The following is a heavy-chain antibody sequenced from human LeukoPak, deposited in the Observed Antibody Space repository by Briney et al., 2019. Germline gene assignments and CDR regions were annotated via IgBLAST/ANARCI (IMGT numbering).Heavy chain of an antibody. V-gene: IGHV4-39*01. D-gene: IGHD3-9*01. J-gene: IGHJ4*02. CDR3: ARRHDILTVYYDY. CDR1: GGYISISSYY. CDR2: IYYSGST. Sequence: SETLSLTCTVSGGYISISSYYWGWIRQPPGKGLEWIGSIYYSGSTYYNPSLKSRVTISVDTSKNQFSLKLSSVTAADTAVYYCARRHDILTVYYDYWGQGTLVTVSS.